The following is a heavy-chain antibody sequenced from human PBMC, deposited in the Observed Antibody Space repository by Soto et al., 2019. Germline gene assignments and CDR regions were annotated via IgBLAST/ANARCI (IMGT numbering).Heavy chain of an antibody. CDR1: GFTLSSYW. D-gene: IGHD3-10*01. V-gene: IGHV3-7*05. CDR2: IKEDGSET. Sequence: EVQVVESGGGLVQPGGSLRLSCAASGFTLSSYWMTWVRQAPGKGLEWVANIKEDGSETYYVDSVKGRFTISRDNAKNSLYLQLNSLRAEDTAVYYCAREVLVWFGEFLEDYYYHGMDVWGQGTTVIVSS. J-gene: IGHJ6*02. CDR3: AREVLVWFGEFLEDYYYHGMDV.